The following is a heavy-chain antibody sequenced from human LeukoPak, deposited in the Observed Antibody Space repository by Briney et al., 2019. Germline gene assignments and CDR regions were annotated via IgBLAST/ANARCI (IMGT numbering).Heavy chain of an antibody. CDR1: GFTFSSYA. Sequence: GGSLRLSCAASGFTFSSYAMHWVRQAPGKGLEWVAVISYGGSNKYYADSVKGRFTISRDNSKNTLYLQMNSLRAEDTAVYYCARGYHCSRTSCDQPLCWGQGTLVTVSS. D-gene: IGHD2-2*01. V-gene: IGHV3-30-3*01. CDR3: ARGYHCSRTSCDQPLC. J-gene: IGHJ4*02. CDR2: ISYGGSNK.